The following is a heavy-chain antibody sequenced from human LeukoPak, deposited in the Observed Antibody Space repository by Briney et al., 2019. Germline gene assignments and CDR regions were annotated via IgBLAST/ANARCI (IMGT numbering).Heavy chain of an antibody. CDR2: IYYSGST. CDR3: ARDRGDYYGSGSLGGMDV. J-gene: IGHJ6*02. D-gene: IGHD3-10*01. Sequence: SETLSLTCTVSGGSISSGDYYWSWIRQPPGKGLEWIGYIYYSGSTYYNPSLKSRVTISVDTSKNQFSLKLSSVTAADTAVYYCARDRGDYYGSGSLGGMDVWGQGTTVTVSS. V-gene: IGHV4-30-4*01. CDR1: GGSISSGDYY.